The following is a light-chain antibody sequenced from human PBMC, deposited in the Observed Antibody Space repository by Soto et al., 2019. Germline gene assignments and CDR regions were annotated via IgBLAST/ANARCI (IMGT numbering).Light chain of an antibody. CDR1: QSVNSY. V-gene: IGKV3-11*01. CDR2: DAS. Sequence: EIVLRQSPATLSLSPGERATLSCRASQSVNSYLAWYQQKPGQAPRLLIYDASNRATGIPARFSGSGSGTDFTLTISSLEPKDFAVYYCQQGGTFGQGTRLEIK. CDR3: QQGGT. J-gene: IGKJ5*01.